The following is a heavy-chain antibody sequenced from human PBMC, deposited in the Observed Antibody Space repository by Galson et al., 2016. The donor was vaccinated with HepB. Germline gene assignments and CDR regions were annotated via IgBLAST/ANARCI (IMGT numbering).Heavy chain of an antibody. CDR1: GFIFSSHT. CDR3: ARGEGSGSWLVGH. D-gene: IGHD1-26*01. V-gene: IGHV3-48*01. J-gene: IGHJ4*02. Sequence: SLRLSCAASGFIFSSHTMNWVRQAPGKGREWIAHIDSTDGTTDDADAAKGRFTISRDNAKNSLFLQMNSLRADDTALYYCARGEGSGSWLVGHWGQGTLVTVSS. CDR2: IDSTDGTT.